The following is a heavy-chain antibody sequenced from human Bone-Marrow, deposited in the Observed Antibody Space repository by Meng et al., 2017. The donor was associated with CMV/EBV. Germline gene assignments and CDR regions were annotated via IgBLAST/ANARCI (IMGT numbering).Heavy chain of an antibody. J-gene: IGHJ3*02. D-gene: IGHD5-24*01. CDR1: GFSISSFW. Sequence: GGSLRLSCVASGFSISSFWMSWVRQAPGKGLEWVANIEQDDSEDYHVDPVRGRFTISRDTAKNSVYLQMNSLRVDDTAVYYCARRGGGGYHNGAFDIWGRGTMVTCSS. V-gene: IGHV3-7*01. CDR2: IEQDDSED. CDR3: ARRGGGGYHNGAFDI.